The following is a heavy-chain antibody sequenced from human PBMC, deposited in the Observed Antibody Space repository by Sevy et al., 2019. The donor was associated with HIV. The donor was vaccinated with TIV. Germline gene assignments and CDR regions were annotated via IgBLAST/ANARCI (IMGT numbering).Heavy chain of an antibody. CDR3: ARSRHYDSSAYYYFDY. V-gene: IGHV4-38-2*01. J-gene: IGHJ4*02. CDR2: IYQGGST. D-gene: IGHD3-22*01. Sequence: SENLSLTCAVSGYSISSGYYWGWIRQPPGKGLEWIGSIYQGGSTYYNPSLKSRVTISVDTSKDQFSLKLSSVTAADTTVYYCARSRHYDSSAYYYFDYWGQGTLVTVSS. CDR1: GYSISSGYY.